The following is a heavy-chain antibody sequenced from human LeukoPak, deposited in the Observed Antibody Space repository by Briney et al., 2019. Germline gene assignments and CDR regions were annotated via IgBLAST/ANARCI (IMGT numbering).Heavy chain of an antibody. CDR3: AKRGSYCSSTSCYLGGGDAFDI. V-gene: IGHV3-23*01. D-gene: IGHD2-2*01. Sequence: GGSLRLSCAASGFTFSSYAMSLVRQAPGKGLEWVSAISGSGGSTYYADSVKGRFTISRDNSKNTLYLQMNSLRAEDTAVYYCAKRGSYCSSTSCYLGGGDAFDIWGQGTMVTVSS. J-gene: IGHJ3*02. CDR2: ISGSGGST. CDR1: GFTFSSYA.